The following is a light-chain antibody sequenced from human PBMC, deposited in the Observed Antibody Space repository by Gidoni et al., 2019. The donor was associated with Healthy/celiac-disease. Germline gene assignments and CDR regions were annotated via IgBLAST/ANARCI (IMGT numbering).Light chain of an antibody. V-gene: IGLV2-14*01. Sequence: QSALTQPASVSGAPGQPITISCTGTSSDVGGYNYVSWYQQHPGKAPTLLIYDVSNRPSGVSNRFSGSKSGNTASLTISGLQAEDEADYYCSSYTSSSTLLFGGGTKLTVL. CDR2: DVS. CDR3: SSYTSSSTLL. J-gene: IGLJ2*01. CDR1: SSDVGGYNY.